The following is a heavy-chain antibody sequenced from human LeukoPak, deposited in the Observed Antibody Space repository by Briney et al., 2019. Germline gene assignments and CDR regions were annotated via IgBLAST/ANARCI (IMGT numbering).Heavy chain of an antibody. V-gene: IGHV4-39*07. Sequence: SETLSLTCSVSGASLSTSPYYWGWIRQPPGKGLEWIGEINHSGSTNYNPSLKSRVTISLDTSKNQFSLKLSSVTAADTAVYYCARGQRRINMIRGGRGYYYYMDVWGKGTTVTVSS. J-gene: IGHJ6*03. CDR3: ARGQRRINMIRGGRGYYYYMDV. D-gene: IGHD3-10*01. CDR2: INHSGST. CDR1: GASLSTSPYY.